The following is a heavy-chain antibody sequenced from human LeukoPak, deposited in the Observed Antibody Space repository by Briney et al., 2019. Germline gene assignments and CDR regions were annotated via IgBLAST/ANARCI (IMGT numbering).Heavy chain of an antibody. CDR1: GGSISSGGYS. D-gene: IGHD3-3*01. CDR3: ARLLHYDFWSGYSHWFDP. CDR2: IYHSGST. Sequence: SETLSLTCAVSGGSISSGGYSWSWIRQPPGRDLEWIGYIYHSGSTYYNPSLKSRVTISVDRSKNQFSLKLSSVTAADTAVYYCARLLHYDFWSGYSHWFDPWGQGTLVTVSS. V-gene: IGHV4-30-2*01. J-gene: IGHJ5*02.